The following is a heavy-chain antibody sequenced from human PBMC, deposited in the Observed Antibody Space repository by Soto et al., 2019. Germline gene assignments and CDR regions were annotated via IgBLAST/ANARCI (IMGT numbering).Heavy chain of an antibody. J-gene: IGHJ6*03. D-gene: IGHD6-6*01. CDR1: GGSFSGYY. CDR2: INHSGST. Sequence: SETLSLTCAVYGGSFSGYYWSWIRQPPGKGLEWIGEINHSGSTNYNPSLKSRVTISVDTSKNQFSLKLSSVTAADTAVYYCARSNLVRCYYYYYTDVWGKGTTVTVSS. CDR3: ARSNLVRCYYYYYTDV. V-gene: IGHV4-34*01.